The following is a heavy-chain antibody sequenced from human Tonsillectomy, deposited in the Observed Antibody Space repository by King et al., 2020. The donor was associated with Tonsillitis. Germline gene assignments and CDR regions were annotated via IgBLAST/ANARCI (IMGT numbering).Heavy chain of an antibody. D-gene: IGHD7-27*01. CDR1: GFTFSNHG. CDR2: IWYDGSNK. J-gene: IGHJ4*02. CDR3: ARDPIPNWGLGGYYFDY. Sequence: VQLVESGGGVVQPGRSLRLSCAASGFTFSNHGMHWVRQAPGKGLEWVAVIWYDGSNKFYADSVKGRFAISRDNSNNTLYLQMNSLRAEDTAVYYCARDPIPNWGLGGYYFDYWGRGTLVTVSS. V-gene: IGHV3-33*01.